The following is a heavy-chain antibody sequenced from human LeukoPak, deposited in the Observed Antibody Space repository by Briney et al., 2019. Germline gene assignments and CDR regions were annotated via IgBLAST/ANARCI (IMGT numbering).Heavy chain of an antibody. V-gene: IGHV1-8*02. CDR1: GYTFTSYY. D-gene: IGHD6-19*01. CDR3: ARDRVGVGGNGWEN. CDR2: MSPNSGNT. Sequence: ASVKVPCKASGYTFTSYYMHWVRQAPGQGLEWIGWMSPNSGNTGYVKKFQGRVTMTRDTSIGTAYMELSSLTSEDTAIYYCARDRVGVGGNGWENWGQGTLVTVSS. J-gene: IGHJ4*02.